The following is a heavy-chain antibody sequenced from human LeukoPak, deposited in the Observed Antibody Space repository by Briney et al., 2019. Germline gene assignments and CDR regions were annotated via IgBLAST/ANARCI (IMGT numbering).Heavy chain of an antibody. CDR2: IYSGGST. CDR3: ARVPQTSDAFDI. CDR1: GFTVSSNY. Sequence: GGSLRLSCAASGFTVSSNYMSWVRQAPGKGLEWVSVIYSGGSTYYADSVKGRFTISRDNSKNTLYLQMNSLRAEDTAVYYCARVPQTSDAFDIWGQGTMVTVSS. V-gene: IGHV3-53*01. J-gene: IGHJ3*02.